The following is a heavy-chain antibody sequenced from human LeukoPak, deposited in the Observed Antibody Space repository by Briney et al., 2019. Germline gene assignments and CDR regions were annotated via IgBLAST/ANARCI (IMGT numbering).Heavy chain of an antibody. CDR3: AIWEPAPNAFDP. Sequence: ASVTASWKASGNTLNTYDFKGVRQGSGQGLECMGWMNPKSGNSGYAESFQGRISLDINRSTDTAYMELASLRFEDTAVYYCAIWEPAPNAFDPWGQGTLVTVSS. CDR2: MNPKSGNS. J-gene: IGHJ5*02. D-gene: IGHD1-14*01. V-gene: IGHV1-8*01. CDR1: GNTLNTYD.